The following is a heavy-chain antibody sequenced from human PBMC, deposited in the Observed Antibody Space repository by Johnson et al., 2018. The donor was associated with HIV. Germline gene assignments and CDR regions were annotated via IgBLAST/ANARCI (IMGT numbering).Heavy chain of an antibody. CDR2: ISGSGGST. CDR1: GFTFSS. D-gene: IGHD1-26*01. V-gene: IGHV3-23*04. Sequence: EKLVESGGGVVQPGRSLRLSCAASGFTFSSMHWDRQAPGKGLEWVSAISGSGGSTYYADSVKGRFTISRDNSKNTLYLQMNSLRAEDTAVYYCAKGGGSYSDAFDIWGQGTMVTVSS. CDR3: AKGGGSYSDAFDI. J-gene: IGHJ3*02.